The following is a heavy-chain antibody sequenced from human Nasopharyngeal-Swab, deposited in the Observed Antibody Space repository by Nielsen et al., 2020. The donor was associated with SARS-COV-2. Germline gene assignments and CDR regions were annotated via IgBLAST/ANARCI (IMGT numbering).Heavy chain of an antibody. Sequence: GESLKISCAASGFTFSSYAMSWVRQAPGKGLEWVSAISGSGGSTYYADSVKGRFTISRDNSKNTLYLQMNSLRAEDTAVYYCAKDNIGVGATRLSHYGMDVWGQGTTVTVSS. CDR1: GFTFSSYA. D-gene: IGHD1-26*01. J-gene: IGHJ6*02. V-gene: IGHV3-23*01. CDR3: AKDNIGVGATRLSHYGMDV. CDR2: ISGSGGST.